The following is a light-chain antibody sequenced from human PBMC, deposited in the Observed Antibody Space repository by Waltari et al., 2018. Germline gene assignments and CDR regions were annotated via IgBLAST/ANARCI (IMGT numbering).Light chain of an antibody. J-gene: IGKJ4*01. Sequence: DIVMTQSPDSLAVSLGERAAINCKSSQRVLNSANNENYLTWYQKKSGQPPKLLIYWASTRESGVPDRFSGSGSGTDFTLTISSLQAEDVAVYYCQQYYSPPLTFGGGTKVEIK. CDR1: QRVLNSANNENY. CDR3: QQYYSPPLT. V-gene: IGKV4-1*01. CDR2: WAS.